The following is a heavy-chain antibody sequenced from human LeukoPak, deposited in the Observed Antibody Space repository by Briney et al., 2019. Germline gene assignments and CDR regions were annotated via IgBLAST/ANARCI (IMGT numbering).Heavy chain of an antibody. D-gene: IGHD4-23*01. CDR1: GFTFSHFW. V-gene: IGHV3-7*01. CDR3: VTHEVTVITRSTFDN. Sequence: GGSLRLSCLASGFTFSHFWMSWVRQAPGKGLEWVANIKPDDTEKYYGNSVKGRFTILRDNAKNSVYLQINSLRVEDTAVYYCVTHEVTVITRSTFDNWGQGTLVTVS. CDR2: IKPDDTEK. J-gene: IGHJ4*02.